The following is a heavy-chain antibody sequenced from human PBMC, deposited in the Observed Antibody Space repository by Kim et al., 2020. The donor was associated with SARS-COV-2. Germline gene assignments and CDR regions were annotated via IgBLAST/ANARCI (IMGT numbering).Heavy chain of an antibody. J-gene: IGHJ6*02. D-gene: IGHD6-19*01. CDR3: AKDQAIAVAGTGMDV. Sequence: NSVQSRFTLPRDISTNTLYLQMNSLGAEDTAVYYCAKDQAIAVAGTGMDVWGQGTTVTVSS. V-gene: IGHV3-30*02.